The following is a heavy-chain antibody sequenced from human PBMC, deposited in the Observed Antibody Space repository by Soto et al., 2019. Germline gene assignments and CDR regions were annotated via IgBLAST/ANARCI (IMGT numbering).Heavy chain of an antibody. CDR1: GYNFISHG. V-gene: IGHV1-18*01. Sequence: QVQLVQSGAEVKKPGASVKVSCKASGYNFISHGISWVRQAPGKGLEWMGWISNQNGGTNYAQKVQDRAPMTTDTSTSTAYVELRSLTSEGPAVYYCARDISYGSGTAYGYWGQGTLVTVSS. J-gene: IGHJ4*02. CDR3: ARDISYGSGTAYGY. D-gene: IGHD3-10*01. CDR2: ISNQNGGT.